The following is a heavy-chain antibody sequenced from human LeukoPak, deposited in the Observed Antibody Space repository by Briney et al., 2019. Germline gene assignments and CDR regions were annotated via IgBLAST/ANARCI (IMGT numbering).Heavy chain of an antibody. J-gene: IGHJ6*02. CDR3: ARDRETRYCSSTSCYKAEVYGMDV. D-gene: IGHD2-2*02. Sequence: ASVKVSCKASGYTFTSYAMNWVRQAPGQGLEWMGWINTNTGNPTYAQGFTGRFVFSLDTSVSTACLQISSLKAEDTAVYYCARDRETRYCSSTSCYKAEVYGMDVWGQGTTVTVSS. CDR2: INTNTGNP. V-gene: IGHV7-4-1*02. CDR1: GYTFTSYA.